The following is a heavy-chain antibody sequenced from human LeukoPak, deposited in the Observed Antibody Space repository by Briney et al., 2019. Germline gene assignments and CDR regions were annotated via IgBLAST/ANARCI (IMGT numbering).Heavy chain of an antibody. CDR2: IKQDGSEI. V-gene: IGHV3-7*01. Sequence: GGSLRLSCAASGFTFNNYWISWVRQTPGKGLEWVANIKQDGSEIYYVDSVKGRFTISRDNTKNSVYLQMNSLRAEDTAVYYCARQLGGSGSYWGQGTLVTVSS. D-gene: IGHD3-10*01. CDR1: GFTFNNYW. J-gene: IGHJ4*02. CDR3: ARQLGGSGSY.